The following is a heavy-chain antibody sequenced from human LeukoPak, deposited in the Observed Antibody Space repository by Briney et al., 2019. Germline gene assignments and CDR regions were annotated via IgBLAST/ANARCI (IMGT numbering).Heavy chain of an antibody. Sequence: PGGSLRLSCAASGFTFSGYDMHWVRQAPGKGLEWVSGIGIPGDTYYPGSVKGRFTISRENAKNSFYLQMNSLRAEDTAAYYCVRAHVAAGLALDIWGQGTMVTVSS. CDR3: VRAHVAAGLALDI. J-gene: IGHJ3*02. D-gene: IGHD6-25*01. CDR1: GFTFSGYD. CDR2: IGIPGDT. V-gene: IGHV3-13*01.